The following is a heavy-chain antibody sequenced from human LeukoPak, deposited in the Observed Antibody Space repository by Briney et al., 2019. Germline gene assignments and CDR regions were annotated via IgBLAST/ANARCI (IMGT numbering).Heavy chain of an antibody. V-gene: IGHV1-69*13. J-gene: IGHJ6*03. CDR3: ARGGYGGNRRQHYYYMDV. CDR1: GGTFSSYA. CDR2: IIPIFGTA. D-gene: IGHD4-23*01. Sequence: SVKVSCKASGGTFSSYAISWVRQAPGQGLEWMGGIIPIFGTANYAQKFQGRVTITADESTSTAYMELSSLRSEDTAVYYCARGGYGGNRRQHYYYMDVWGKGTTVTVSS.